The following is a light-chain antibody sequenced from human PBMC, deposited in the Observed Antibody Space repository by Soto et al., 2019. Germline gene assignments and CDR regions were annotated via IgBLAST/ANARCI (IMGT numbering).Light chain of an antibody. CDR2: WAS. CDR1: QSVLYSSNNKNY. J-gene: IGKJ1*01. Sequence: DIVMTQSPDSLAVSLGERATINCKSSQSVLYSSNNKNYLAWHQQKPGQPPKLLIYWASTRESGVPDRFSGSGSGTDFTLTISSLQADDVAVYYCQQYYSTPRTFGQGTKVEIK. CDR3: QQYYSTPRT. V-gene: IGKV4-1*01.